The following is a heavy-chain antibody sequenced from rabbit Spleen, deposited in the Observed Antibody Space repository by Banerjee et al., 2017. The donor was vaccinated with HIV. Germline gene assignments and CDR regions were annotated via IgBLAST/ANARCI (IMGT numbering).Heavy chain of an antibody. CDR1: GFSFSSNYY. CDR2: IYAGSGGST. D-gene: IGHD2-1*01. CDR3: ARGSATMTMVITGYFLNL. V-gene: IGHV1S40*01. J-gene: IGHJ4*01. Sequence: QSLEESGGDLVKPGASLTLTCTASGFSFSSNYYMCWVRQAPGKGLEYIACIYAGSGGSTVYASWAKGRFTISRTSSTTVTLQMTSLTAADTATYFCARGSATMTMVITGYFLNLWGPGTLVTVS.